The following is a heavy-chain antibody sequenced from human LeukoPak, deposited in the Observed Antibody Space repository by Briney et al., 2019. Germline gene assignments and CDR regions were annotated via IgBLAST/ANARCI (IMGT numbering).Heavy chain of an antibody. V-gene: IGHV4-59*12. J-gene: IGHJ3*02. Sequence: SETLSLTCTVSGGSISGYYWSWIRQPPGKGLEWIGYIYYTGSTNYNPSLKSRVIISVDTSKNQFSLKLNSVTAADTAVYYCARSGGSSSGSLGLWYSDIWGQGTMVTVSS. CDR3: ARSGGSSSGSLGLWYSDI. CDR2: IYYTGST. CDR1: GGSISGYY. D-gene: IGHD6-19*01.